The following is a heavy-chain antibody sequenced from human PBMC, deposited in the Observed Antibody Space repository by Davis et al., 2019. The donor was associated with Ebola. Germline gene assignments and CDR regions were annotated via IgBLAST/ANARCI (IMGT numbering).Heavy chain of an antibody. V-gene: IGHV3-48*02. CDR2: ITSSGSTI. CDR1: GFTFITYS. CDR3: ASSIFGPQGGYFDC. J-gene: IGHJ4*02. D-gene: IGHD3-3*01. Sequence: PGGSLRLSCATSGFTFITYSMSWVRQAPGKGLEWLSYITSSGSTIYYADSVRGRFTISRDNAKNSLYLQMNSLRDEDTAVYYCASSIFGPQGGYFDCWGQGTLVTVSS.